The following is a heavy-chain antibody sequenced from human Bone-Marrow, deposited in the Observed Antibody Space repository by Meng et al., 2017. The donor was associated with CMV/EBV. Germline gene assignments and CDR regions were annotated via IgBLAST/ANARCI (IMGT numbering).Heavy chain of an antibody. Sequence: GESLKISCAASGFTFSSYAMHWVRQAPGKGLEWVAVISYDGSNKYYADSVKGRFTISRDNSKNTLYLQMNSLRAEDTAVYYCRKNYGDYASPRGMDVWGQGTTVTLSS. D-gene: IGHD4-17*01. V-gene: IGHV3-30-3*01. CDR2: ISYDGSNK. J-gene: IGHJ6*02. CDR1: GFTFSSYA. CDR3: RKNYGDYASPRGMDV.